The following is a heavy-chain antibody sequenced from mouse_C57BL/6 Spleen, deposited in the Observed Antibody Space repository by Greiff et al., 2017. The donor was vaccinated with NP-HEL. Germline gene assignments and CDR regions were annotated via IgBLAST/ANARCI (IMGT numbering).Heavy chain of an antibody. J-gene: IGHJ3*01. CDR2: ISSGSSTI. CDR3: ARPSLYYSAWFAY. V-gene: IGHV5-17*01. Sequence: EVQGVESGGGLVKPGGSLKLSCAASGFTFSDYGMHWVRQAPEQGLEWVAYISSGSSTIYYADTVKGRITLFRDNAKTNLSLQMTSLRSEDTAMYYCARPSLYYSAWFAYWGQGTLVTVSA. D-gene: IGHD2-1*01. CDR1: GFTFSDYG.